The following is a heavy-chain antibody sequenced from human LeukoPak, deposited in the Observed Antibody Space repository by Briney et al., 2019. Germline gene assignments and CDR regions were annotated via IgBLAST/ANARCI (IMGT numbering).Heavy chain of an antibody. D-gene: IGHD2-21*02. CDR3: AKGGHDFNPFYW. CDR1: GFTFSSNA. J-gene: IGHJ4*02. V-gene: IGHV3-23*01. Sequence: GGSLSLSCAASGFTFSSNAMGWVRQAPGKGLEWVSSIKGGGGDPFYADSVKGRFTISRDNSKNTLFLQLNSLRAEDTAVYYCAKGGHDFNPFYWWGQGTLVTVSS. CDR2: IKGGGGDP.